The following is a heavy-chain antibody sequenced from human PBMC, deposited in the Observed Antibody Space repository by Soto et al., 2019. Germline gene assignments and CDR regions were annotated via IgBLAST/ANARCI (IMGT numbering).Heavy chain of an antibody. Sequence: SETLSLTCTVSGGSISSGDYYWSWIRQPPGKGLEWIGYIYHSGSTNYNPSLKSRVTISVDTSKNQFSLKLTSVTAADTAVYYCARDKITGLFDYWGQGTLVTVSS. CDR3: ARDKITGLFDY. CDR1: GGSISSGDYY. V-gene: IGHV4-30-4*01. J-gene: IGHJ4*02. CDR2: IYHSGST. D-gene: IGHD2-8*02.